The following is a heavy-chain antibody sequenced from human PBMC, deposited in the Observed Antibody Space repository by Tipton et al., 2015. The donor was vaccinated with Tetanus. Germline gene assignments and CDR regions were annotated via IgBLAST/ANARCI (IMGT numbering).Heavy chain of an antibody. J-gene: IGHJ5*02. CDR2: ISVRGSHT. Sequence: GSLRLSCAASGFTFSNYAMAWVRQAPGKGLEWVSGISVRGSHTYYADPVKGRFSISRDNSKNTVYLQMNSLRDEDTAVYYGAKDPASRGWFDPWGQGTLVSVSS. CDR3: AKDPASRGWFDP. CDR1: GFTFSNYA. V-gene: IGHV3-23*01.